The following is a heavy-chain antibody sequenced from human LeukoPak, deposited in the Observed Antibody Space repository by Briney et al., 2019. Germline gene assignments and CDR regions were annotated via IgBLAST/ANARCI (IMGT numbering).Heavy chain of an antibody. D-gene: IGHD3-22*01. CDR3: ARDVGLKDYYDSSGSPGGNDAFDI. J-gene: IGHJ3*02. CDR2: INHSGST. Sequence: SETLSLTCAVYGGSFSGYYWSWIRQPPGKGLEWIGEINHSGSTNYNPSLKSRVTISVDTSKNQFSLKLSYVTAADTAVYYCARDVGLKDYYDSSGSPGGNDAFDIWGQGTMVTVSS. CDR1: GGSFSGYY. V-gene: IGHV4-34*01.